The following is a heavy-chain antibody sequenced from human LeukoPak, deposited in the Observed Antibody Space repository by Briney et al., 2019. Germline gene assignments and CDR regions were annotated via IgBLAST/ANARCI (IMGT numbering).Heavy chain of an antibody. V-gene: IGHV1-69*04. Sequence: GSSVKVSCKASGGTFSSYAISWVRQAPGQGLEWMGRIIPILGIANYAQKFQGRVTITADKSTSTAYMELSSLRSEDTAVCYCAREGPMVRGAVDYYYYGMDVWGQGTTVTVSS. CDR1: GGTFSSYA. J-gene: IGHJ6*02. CDR2: IIPILGIA. CDR3: AREGPMVRGAVDYYYYGMDV. D-gene: IGHD3-10*01.